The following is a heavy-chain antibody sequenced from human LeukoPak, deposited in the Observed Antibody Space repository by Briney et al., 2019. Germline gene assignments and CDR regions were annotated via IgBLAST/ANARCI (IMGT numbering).Heavy chain of an antibody. CDR2: IRHDSSDI. V-gene: IGHV3-48*01. CDR3: ARGWFGELI. CDR1: GFTFSTYS. J-gene: IGHJ4*02. D-gene: IGHD3-10*01. Sequence: PPGGSLRLSCAVSGFTFSTYSMNWVRQAPGKGQEWISFIRHDSSDIYYADSVKGRFTISRDNARDSLYLQMNSLRAEDTAVYYCARGWFGELIWGQGTLVTVSS.